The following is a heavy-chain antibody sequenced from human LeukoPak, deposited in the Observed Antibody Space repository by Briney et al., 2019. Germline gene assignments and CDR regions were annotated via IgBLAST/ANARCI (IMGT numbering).Heavy chain of an antibody. Sequence: GASVKVSCKASGYTFTSYDINWVRQATGQGLEWMGWMNPNSGNTGYAQKFQGRVTITRNTSISTAYMELSSLRSEDTAVYYCARAPNIVVVPAAKWEWFDPWGQGTLVTVSS. D-gene: IGHD2-2*01. CDR3: ARAPNIVVVPAAKWEWFDP. CDR2: MNPNSGNT. CDR1: GYTFTSYD. J-gene: IGHJ5*02. V-gene: IGHV1-8*03.